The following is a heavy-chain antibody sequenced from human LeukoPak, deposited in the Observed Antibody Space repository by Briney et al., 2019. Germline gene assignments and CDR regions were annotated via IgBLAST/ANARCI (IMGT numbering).Heavy chain of an antibody. V-gene: IGHV4-4*02. J-gene: IGHJ4*02. Sequence: SGTLSLTCAVSGGSITSHNWWSWVRQPPGQGLEWIGEIHYGGNTNYNTSLKSRVTMSVGQSKNQFSLNVYSVTAADTAVYYCASHMAVTGTKGFDYWGQGTLVTVSS. CDR1: GGSITSHNW. CDR3: ASHMAVTGTKGFDY. D-gene: IGHD6-19*01. CDR2: IHYGGNT.